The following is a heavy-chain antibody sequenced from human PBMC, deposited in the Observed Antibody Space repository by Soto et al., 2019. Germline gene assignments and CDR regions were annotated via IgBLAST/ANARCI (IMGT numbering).Heavy chain of an antibody. V-gene: IGHV4-34*01. CDR1: GGSFSGYY. CDR3: ARTITIFGVAQGAPMSSAFDI. J-gene: IGHJ3*02. D-gene: IGHD3-3*01. CDR2: TNHSGST. Sequence: SETLSLTCAVYGGSFSGYYWSWIRQPPGKGLEWIGETNHSGSTNYNPSLKSRVTISVDTSKNQFSLKLSSVTAADTAVYYCARTITIFGVAQGAPMSSAFDIWGQGTMVTVSS.